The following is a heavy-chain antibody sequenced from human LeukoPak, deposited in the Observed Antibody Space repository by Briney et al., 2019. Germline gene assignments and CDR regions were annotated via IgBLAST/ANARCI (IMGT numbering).Heavy chain of an antibody. CDR1: GFTVSSND. V-gene: IGHV3-53*05. Sequence: GGSLRLSCAASGFTVSSNDMSWVRQAPGKGLEWVSVIYSGGTTYYADSVKGRFTISRDNSKNTLYLQMNSLRAEDTAVYYCAKEISGWYFDYWGQGTLVTVSS. CDR2: IYSGGTT. D-gene: IGHD6-19*01. J-gene: IGHJ4*02. CDR3: AKEISGWYFDY.